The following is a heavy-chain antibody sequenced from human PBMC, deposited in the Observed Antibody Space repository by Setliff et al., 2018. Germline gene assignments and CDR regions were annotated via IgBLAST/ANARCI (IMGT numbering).Heavy chain of an antibody. V-gene: IGHV1-46*01. J-gene: IGHJ4*02. D-gene: IGHD5-12*01. CDR3: ARAPGRRSGYDPYYFDY. CDR1: GYTFTSYY. CDR2: IYPSGGSI. Sequence: GASVKVSCKASGYTFTSYYMHWVRQAPGQGLEWMGIIYPSGGSISYAQKFQGRVTMTRDTSTSTVYVELSSLRSADTAVYYCARAPGRRSGYDPYYFDYWGQGTLVTVSS.